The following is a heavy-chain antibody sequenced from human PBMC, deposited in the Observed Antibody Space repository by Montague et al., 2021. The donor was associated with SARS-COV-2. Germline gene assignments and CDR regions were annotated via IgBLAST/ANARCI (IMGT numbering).Heavy chain of an antibody. CDR2: IYFSGSA. CDR1: GGAISTSSFH. Sequence: SETLSLTCTVSGGAISTSSFHWGWVRQSPGKGLEWTATIYFSGSAYYNPSLKSRVSISIDTSKNKFSLQLTSVTAADTAVYYCARHAPFSDNYRRYPFNFDFWGQGTLVTVSS. CDR3: ARHAPFSDNYRRYPFNFDF. D-gene: IGHD1-1*01. V-gene: IGHV4-39*01. J-gene: IGHJ4*02.